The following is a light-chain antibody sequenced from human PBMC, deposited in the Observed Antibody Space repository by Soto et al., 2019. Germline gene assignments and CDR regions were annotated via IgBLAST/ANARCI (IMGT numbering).Light chain of an antibody. V-gene: IGKV3-15*01. CDR1: QSVSNN. J-gene: IGKJ1*01. CDR2: GAS. CDR3: QQYNNWWT. Sequence: EVVMTQSPATLSVSPGERATLSCRASQSVSNNLAWYQQKPGQDPRLLIYGASTRATGIPARFSGSGSGTEFTLTISSLQSEDFAGYYCQQYNNWWTFGQGTKVEIK.